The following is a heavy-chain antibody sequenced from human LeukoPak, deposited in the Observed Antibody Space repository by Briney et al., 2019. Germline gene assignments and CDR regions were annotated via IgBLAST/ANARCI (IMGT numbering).Heavy chain of an antibody. D-gene: IGHD6-13*01. CDR2: ISVTSSYI. Sequence: GGSLRLSCAASGYAFSADNINWVRQAPGKGPEWVSSISVTSSYIYYADSVKGRFTISRDNAKNSMFLQMSSLRVEDTAVYYCATSLVSSWPPRYFDCWGQGTLVTVSS. V-gene: IGHV3-21*01. CDR1: GYAFSADN. J-gene: IGHJ4*02. CDR3: ATSLVSSWPPRYFDC.